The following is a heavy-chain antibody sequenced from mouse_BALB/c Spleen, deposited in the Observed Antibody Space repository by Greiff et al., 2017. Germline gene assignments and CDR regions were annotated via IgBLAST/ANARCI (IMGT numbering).Heavy chain of an antibody. V-gene: IGHV5-9-4*01. D-gene: IGHD1-1*01. J-gene: IGHJ3*01. CDR2: ISSGGSYT. CDR3: ARGPYGSRSWFAY. CDR1: GFTFSSYA. Sequence: EVHLVESGGGLVKPGGSLKLSCAASGFTFSSYAMSWVRQSPEKRLEWVAEISSGGSYTYYPDTVTGRFTISRDNAKNTLYLEMSSLRSEDTAMYYCARGPYGSRSWFAYWGQGTLVTVSA.